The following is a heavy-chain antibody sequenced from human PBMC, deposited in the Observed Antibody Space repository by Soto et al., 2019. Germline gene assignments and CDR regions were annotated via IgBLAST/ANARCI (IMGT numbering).Heavy chain of an antibody. D-gene: IGHD3-22*01. CDR3: ARGYYDSSGYYRGFDY. Sequence: ASVKVSCKASGGTFSSYAISWVRQAPGQGLEWMGGIIPIFGTANYAQKFQGRVTITADKSTSTAYMELSSLRSEDTAVYYCARGYYDSSGYYRGFDYWGQGTLVTVSS. CDR2: IIPIFGTA. CDR1: GGTFSSYA. J-gene: IGHJ4*02. V-gene: IGHV1-69*06.